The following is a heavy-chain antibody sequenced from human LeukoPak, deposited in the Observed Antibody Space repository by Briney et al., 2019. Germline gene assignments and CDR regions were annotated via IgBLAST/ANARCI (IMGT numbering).Heavy chain of an antibody. Sequence: ASVKVSCKASGYTFTSYGISWVRQAPGQGLEWMGRIIPILGIANYAQKFQGRVTITADKSTSTAYMELSSLRSEDTAVYYCARKETADYYYGMDVWGQGTTVTVSS. CDR1: GYTFTSYG. CDR2: IIPILGIA. V-gene: IGHV1-69*04. D-gene: IGHD2-21*02. CDR3: ARKETADYYYGMDV. J-gene: IGHJ6*02.